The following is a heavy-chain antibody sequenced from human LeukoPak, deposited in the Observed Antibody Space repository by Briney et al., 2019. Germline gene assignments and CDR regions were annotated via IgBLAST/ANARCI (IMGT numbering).Heavy chain of an antibody. Sequence: GGSLRLSCAASGFTFSDFTMNWVRQAPGKGLEWVSAISGSGGNTYFADSVKGRFTISRDNSKNTLYLQMNSLRAEDTALYYCAKDHYYDSSGNFDYWGQGTLVTVSS. J-gene: IGHJ4*02. D-gene: IGHD3-22*01. CDR1: GFTFSDFT. V-gene: IGHV3-23*01. CDR3: AKDHYYDSSGNFDY. CDR2: ISGSGGNT.